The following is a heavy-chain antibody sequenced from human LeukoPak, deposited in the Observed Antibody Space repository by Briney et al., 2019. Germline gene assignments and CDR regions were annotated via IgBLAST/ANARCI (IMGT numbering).Heavy chain of an antibody. V-gene: IGHV4-4*09. CDR3: ASPRRDYHYTFDY. J-gene: IGHJ4*02. Sequence: SETLSLTCTVSGGSISGYYWSWIRQPPGKGLEWIGYIYSSGSTNYNPSLKSRVTISVDTSKSQFSLRLNSVTAADTAVYYCASPRRDYHYTFDYWGQGTLVTVSS. D-gene: IGHD3-16*01. CDR2: IYSSGST. CDR1: GGSISGYY.